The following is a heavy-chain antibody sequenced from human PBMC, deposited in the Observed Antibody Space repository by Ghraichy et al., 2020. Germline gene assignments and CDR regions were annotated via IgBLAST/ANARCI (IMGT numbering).Heavy chain of an antibody. CDR3: AKGTWNTSGWYLDY. CDR2: ISNNGTDT. D-gene: IGHD6-19*01. CDR1: GFIFRGYA. J-gene: IGHJ4*02. V-gene: IGHV3-23*01. Sequence: GGSLRLSCAASGFIFRGYAMSWVRQAPGKGLDWVSTISNNGTDTYYADSVKGRFTISRDISKNTLYLQMNSLRAEDTAVYYCAKGTWNTSGWYLDYWGQGALVTVSS.